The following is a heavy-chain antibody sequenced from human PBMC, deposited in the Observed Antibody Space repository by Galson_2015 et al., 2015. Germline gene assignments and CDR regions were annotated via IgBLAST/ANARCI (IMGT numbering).Heavy chain of an antibody. Sequence: SVKVSCKASGYTFTNYAMHWVRQAPGQSLEWMGWINAGTGHTKYSQKFQGRVTITRDTSASTVYMELSSLRSEDTAVYYCARDPWGLGYCTGGSCPRGPRNYYYMDVWGKGTTVTVSS. V-gene: IGHV1-3*01. CDR3: ARDPWGLGYCTGGSCPRGPRNYYYMDV. D-gene: IGHD2-15*01. CDR1: GYTFTNYA. J-gene: IGHJ6*03. CDR2: INAGTGHT.